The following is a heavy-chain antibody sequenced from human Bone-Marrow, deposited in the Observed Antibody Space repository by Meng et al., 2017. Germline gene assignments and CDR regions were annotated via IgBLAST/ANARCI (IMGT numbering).Heavy chain of an antibody. CDR1: GFTFSSYA. V-gene: IGHV3-30*04. CDR2: ISYDGSNK. CDR3: ARDSGGGSYYFDY. J-gene: IGHJ4*02. Sequence: QVQLVESGGGVVQPGRSLRLSCAASGFTFSSYAMHWVRQAPGKGLEWVAVISYDGSNKYYADSVKGRFTISRDNSKNTLYLQMNSLRAEDTAVYYCARDSGGGSYYFDYWGQGTLVTVSS. D-gene: IGHD1-26*01.